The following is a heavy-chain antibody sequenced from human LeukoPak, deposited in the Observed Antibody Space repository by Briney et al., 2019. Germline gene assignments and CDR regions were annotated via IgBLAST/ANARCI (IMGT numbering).Heavy chain of an antibody. CDR1: GGTFSSYA. V-gene: IGHV1-69*13. J-gene: IGHJ4*02. CDR2: IIPIFGTA. CDR3: AREQRTEDPGYCSSTSCYSLDY. Sequence: ASVKVSCKASGGTFSSYAISWVRQAPGQGLEWMGGIIPIFGTANYAQKFQGRVTITADESTSTAYMELSSLRSEDTAVYYCAREQRTEDPGYCSSTSCYSLDYWGRGTLVTVSS. D-gene: IGHD2-2*02.